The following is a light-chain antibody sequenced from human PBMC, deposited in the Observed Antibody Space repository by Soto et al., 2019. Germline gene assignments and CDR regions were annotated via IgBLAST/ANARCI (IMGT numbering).Light chain of an antibody. CDR2: DAS. V-gene: IGLV7-46*01. J-gene: IGLJ3*02. CDR1: TGAVTSGHY. Sequence: QAVVTQAPSLTVSPGGTVTLTCGSSTGAVTSGHYPYWFQQKPGQAPTTLIYDASNKPSWTPARFSGSLLGGKAALTLSGAQPEDEAEYDCLLAYSGAWVFGGGTKLTVL. CDR3: LLAYSGAWV.